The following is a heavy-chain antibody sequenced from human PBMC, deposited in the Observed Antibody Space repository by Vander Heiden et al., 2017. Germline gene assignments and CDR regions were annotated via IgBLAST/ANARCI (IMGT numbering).Heavy chain of an antibody. CDR2: ISHDGKNK. CDR1: GFTFSSHG. D-gene: IGHD3-22*01. Sequence: QVQLVESGGGVVQPGRSLRLSCAASGFTFSSHGVHWVRQAPGKGLEWVAVISHDGKNKFYSDSVKGRFTISRDNSKNTLYLQMNSLRTEDTAVYFCTRDGCNSGSCQSDIWGQGTLVTVSS. CDR3: TRDGCNSGSCQSDI. V-gene: IGHV3-30*03. J-gene: IGHJ4*02.